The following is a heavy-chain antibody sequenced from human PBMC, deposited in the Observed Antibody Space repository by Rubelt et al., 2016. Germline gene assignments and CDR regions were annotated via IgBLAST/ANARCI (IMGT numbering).Heavy chain of an antibody. V-gene: IGHV3-48*02. Sequence: GGGLEWVSYITNSGSIIYYADSVKGRFTISRDNAKNSPYLQMNSLRDEDTAVYYCAKGEGLALSGAYFGYWGQGTLVTVSS. CDR3: AKGEGLALSGAYFGY. CDR2: ITNSGSII. D-gene: IGHD1-26*01. J-gene: IGHJ4*02.